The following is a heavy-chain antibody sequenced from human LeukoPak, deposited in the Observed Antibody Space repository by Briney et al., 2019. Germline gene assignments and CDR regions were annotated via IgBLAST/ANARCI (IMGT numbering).Heavy chain of an antibody. CDR1: GGSISSGGYS. Sequence: SQTLSLTCAVSGGSISSGGYSWSWIRQPPGKGLEWIGYIYHSGSTYYNPSLKSRVTIPVDRSKNQFSLKLSSVTAADTAVYYCARAGRKQLAYYFDYWGQGTLVTVSS. CDR2: IYHSGST. D-gene: IGHD6-13*01. CDR3: ARAGRKQLAYYFDY. J-gene: IGHJ4*02. V-gene: IGHV4-30-2*01.